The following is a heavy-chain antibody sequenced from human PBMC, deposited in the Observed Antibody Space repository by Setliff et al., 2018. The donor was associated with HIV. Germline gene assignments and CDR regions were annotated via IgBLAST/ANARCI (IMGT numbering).Heavy chain of an antibody. V-gene: IGHV4-38-2*01. CDR1: GYSISSAYY. Sequence: PSETLSLTCAVSGYSISSAYYWGWIQQPPGKGLEWIGSIYDSGSTHNNPSLKSRVTISVDTSKNHLSLKLSSVTAADTAVYYCARGNYGDYLWYFDLWGRGTLVTVSS. CDR2: IYDSGST. CDR3: ARGNYGDYLWYFDL. J-gene: IGHJ2*01. D-gene: IGHD4-17*01.